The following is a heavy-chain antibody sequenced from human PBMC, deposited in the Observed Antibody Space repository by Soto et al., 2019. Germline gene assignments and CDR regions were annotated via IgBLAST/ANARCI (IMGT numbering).Heavy chain of an antibody. CDR1: GFTFSSYG. CDR3: AKDWYYYDSSLKSDY. J-gene: IGHJ4*02. V-gene: IGHV3-30*18. Sequence: QVQLVESGGGVVQPGRSLRLSCAASGFTFSSYGTHWVRQAPGKGLEWVAVISYDGSNKYYADSVKGRFTISRDNSKNTLYLQMNSLRAEDTAVYYCAKDWYYYDSSLKSDYWGQGTLVTVSS. CDR2: ISYDGSNK. D-gene: IGHD3-22*01.